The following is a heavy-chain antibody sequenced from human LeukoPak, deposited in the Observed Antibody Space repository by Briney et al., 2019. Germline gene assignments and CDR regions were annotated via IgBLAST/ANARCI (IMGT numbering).Heavy chain of an antibody. J-gene: IGHJ4*02. CDR3: ARITGRYSSSWYETFDY. CDR1: GYSFTSYW. Sequence: GESLKISCKGSGYSFTSYWIGWVRQMPGKGLEWMGIIYPGDSDTRYSPTFQGQVTISADKSISTAYLQWSSLKASDTAMYYCARITGRYSSSWYETFDYWGQGTLVTVSS. CDR2: IYPGDSDT. V-gene: IGHV5-51*03. D-gene: IGHD6-13*01.